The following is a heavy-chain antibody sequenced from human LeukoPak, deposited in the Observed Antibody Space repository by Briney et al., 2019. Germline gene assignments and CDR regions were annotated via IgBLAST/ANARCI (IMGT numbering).Heavy chain of an antibody. D-gene: IGHD2-15*01. CDR2: INPNSGGT. V-gene: IGHV1-2*02. CDR1: GYTFTGYY. J-gene: IGHJ5*02. CDR3: ARLKNLLKGFDP. Sequence: GASVKVSCKTSGYTFTGYYMHWVRQAPGQGLEWMGWINPNSGGTNYAQKFQGRVSMTSDTSISTAYMELSRLRSDDTAVYYCARLKNLLKGFDPWGQGTLVTVSS.